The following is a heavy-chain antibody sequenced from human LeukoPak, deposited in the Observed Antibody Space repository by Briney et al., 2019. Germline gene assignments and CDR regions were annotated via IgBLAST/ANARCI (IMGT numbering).Heavy chain of an antibody. D-gene: IGHD3-22*01. CDR1: RFTFSTYG. CDR2: VSYDASST. Sequence: GGSLRLSCAAFRFTFSTYGMHWVRQAPGKGLEWVAVVSYDASSTYYADSVKGRFTISRDNAKNTLYLQMNSLRAEDTAVYYCAREQGYYSVPGYWGQGTLVTVSS. J-gene: IGHJ4*02. V-gene: IGHV3-30*03. CDR3: AREQGYYSVPGY.